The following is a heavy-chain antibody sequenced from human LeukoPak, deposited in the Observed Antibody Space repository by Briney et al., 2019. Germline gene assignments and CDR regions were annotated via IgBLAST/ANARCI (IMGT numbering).Heavy chain of an antibody. Sequence: SETLSLTCVVSGGSFTGYYWSWIRQSPEKGLEWIGEVNHSGDTNSGDTNYSPSLRSRVTISIDTSKNHLSLKLTSVTAADTAVYCCARVATAGIYYFDYWGQGTLVTVSS. V-gene: IGHV4-34*01. CDR2: VNHSGDTNSGDT. J-gene: IGHJ4*02. CDR1: GGSFTGYY. D-gene: IGHD6-13*01. CDR3: ARVATAGIYYFDY.